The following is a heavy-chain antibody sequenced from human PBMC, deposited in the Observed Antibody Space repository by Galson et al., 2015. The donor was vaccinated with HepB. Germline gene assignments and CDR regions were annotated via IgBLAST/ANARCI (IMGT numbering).Heavy chain of an antibody. CDR3: ASRRGSRPDY. Sequence: TLSLTCTVSGDSISSADYYWSWIRQHPGKGLEWIGYIYYSGSTYYNPSLKSRVTISVDPSKNQFSLRLSSVTAADTAVYYCASRRGSRPDYWGQGTLVTVSS. D-gene: IGHD3-10*01. CDR1: GDSISSADYY. V-gene: IGHV4-31*03. J-gene: IGHJ4*02. CDR2: IYYSGST.